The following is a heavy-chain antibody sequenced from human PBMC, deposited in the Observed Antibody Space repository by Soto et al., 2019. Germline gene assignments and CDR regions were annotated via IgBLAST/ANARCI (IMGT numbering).Heavy chain of an antibody. CDR1: AYTFTSYD. Sequence: QVQLVQSGAEVEKPGASVKVSCKASAYTFTSYDINWVRQATGQGLGRMGWMNPNSGNTGYAQKFQGRVNITMNTSITTAYMELSILSPGDTAVYYCSSAPHPSVTTRGIVYFDPWGQGTLVTVSS. J-gene: IGHJ5*02. CDR3: SSAPHPSVTTRGIVYFDP. D-gene: IGHD4-17*01. V-gene: IGHV1-8*01. CDR2: MNPNSGNT.